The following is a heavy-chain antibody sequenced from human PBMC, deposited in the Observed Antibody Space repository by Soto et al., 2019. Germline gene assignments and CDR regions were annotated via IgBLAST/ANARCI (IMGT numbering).Heavy chain of an antibody. CDR1: GFSFSSHW. D-gene: IGHD2-2*01. V-gene: IGHV3-30-3*01. CDR2: ISYDGSNK. J-gene: IGHJ6*02. Sequence: SGGSLRLSCAASGFSFSSHWMCWVRQAPGKGLEWVAVISYDGSNKYYADSVKGRFTISRDNSKNTLYLQMISLRAEDTAVYYCAGDLMVVVPAAILPHYDYYGMDVWGQGTTVTVSS. CDR3: AGDLMVVVPAAILPHYDYYGMDV.